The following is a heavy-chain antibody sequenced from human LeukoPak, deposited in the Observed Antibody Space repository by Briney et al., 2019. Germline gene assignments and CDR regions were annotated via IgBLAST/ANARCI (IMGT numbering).Heavy chain of an antibody. D-gene: IGHD6-13*01. CDR1: GFSFSGYT. Sequence: GGSLGLSCAASGFSFSGYTMTWVRQAPGKGLEWVSYIDSSGTTIYYAASVKGRFTISRDNGKNSLYLQMNSLRDEDTAVYYCSRESRYSSDYWGQGTLVTVSS. CDR2: IDSSGTTI. J-gene: IGHJ4*02. V-gene: IGHV3-48*02. CDR3: SRESRYSSDY.